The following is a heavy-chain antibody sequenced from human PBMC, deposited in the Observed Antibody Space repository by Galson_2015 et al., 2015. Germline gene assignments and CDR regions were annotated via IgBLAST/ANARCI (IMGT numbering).Heavy chain of an antibody. CDR1: GDSVSGPTVA. CDR2: TYYTSRWYT. Sequence: CAISGDSVSGPTVAWNWIRQSPSRGLEWLGRTYYTSRWYTNYAMAVTRRITISPNTSKNQVTLQLNSVTPEDTAVYYSAREVLNIFDSWGQGALVTVSS. D-gene: IGHD3-9*01. CDR3: AREVLNIFDS. V-gene: IGHV6-1*01. J-gene: IGHJ4*02.